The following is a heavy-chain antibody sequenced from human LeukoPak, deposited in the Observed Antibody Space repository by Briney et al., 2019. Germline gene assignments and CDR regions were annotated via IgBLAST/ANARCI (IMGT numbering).Heavy chain of an antibody. CDR1: GGSISSSSYY. J-gene: IGHJ4*02. CDR3: ARASPYEPQKVDY. Sequence: PSETLSLTCTVSGGSISSSSYYWGWIRQPPGKGLEWIGSIYYSGSTYYNPSLKSRVTISVDTSKNQFSLKLSSVTAADTAVYYCARASPYEPQKVDYWGQGTLVTVSS. D-gene: IGHD3-16*01. CDR2: IYYSGST. V-gene: IGHV4-39*07.